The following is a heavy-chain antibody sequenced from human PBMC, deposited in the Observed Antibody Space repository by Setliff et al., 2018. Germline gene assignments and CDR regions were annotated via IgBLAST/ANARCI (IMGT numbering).Heavy chain of an antibody. D-gene: IGHD3-22*01. CDR1: GYSLSAYV. CDR3: VRGQGPRTVVAIPFDH. V-gene: IGHV1-3*01. J-gene: IGHJ4*02. Sequence: ASVKVSCKASGYSLSAYVMHWVRQAPGQRLEWMGWINGASGNTNYAQQFQGRVTMTTDTSTTTAYMELTSLTSDDTALYYCVRGQGPRTVVAIPFDHWGQGTLVTVSS. CDR2: INGASGNT.